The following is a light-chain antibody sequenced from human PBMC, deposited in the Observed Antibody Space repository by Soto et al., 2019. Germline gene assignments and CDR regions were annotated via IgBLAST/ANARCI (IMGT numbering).Light chain of an antibody. V-gene: IGKV3-11*01. CDR2: DAS. CDR3: QQRSNWPPYT. J-gene: IGKJ2*01. Sequence: EIVLTQSPATLSLSPGERATLSCRASQSVSSYLAWYQQKPGQAPRLLIYDASNRATGIPDRFSGSGSGTEFTLTISSFEPEDFEVYYCQQRSNWPPYTFGQGTKLEIK. CDR1: QSVSSY.